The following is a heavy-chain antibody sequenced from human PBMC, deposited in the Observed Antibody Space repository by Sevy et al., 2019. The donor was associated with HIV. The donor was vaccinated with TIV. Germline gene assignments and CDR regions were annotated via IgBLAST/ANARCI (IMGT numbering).Heavy chain of an antibody. Sequence: GGSLRLSCAASGFTFSSYAMRWVRQAPGKGLEWVSAISGSGGSTYYADSVKGRFTISRDNSKNTLYLQMNSLRAEDTAVYYCAKGLGSVVTTGFDYWGQGTLVTVSS. D-gene: IGHD3-22*01. J-gene: IGHJ4*02. V-gene: IGHV3-23*01. CDR3: AKGLGSVVTTGFDY. CDR1: GFTFSSYA. CDR2: ISGSGGST.